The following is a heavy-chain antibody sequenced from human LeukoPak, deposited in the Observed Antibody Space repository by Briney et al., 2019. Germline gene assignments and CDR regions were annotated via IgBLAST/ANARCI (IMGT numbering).Heavy chain of an antibody. CDR1: GGSISSGGYY. J-gene: IGHJ6*03. D-gene: IGHD3-3*01. V-gene: IGHV4-31*03. CDR3: AREVYDFWSGYYRVYYYYYMDV. Sequence: PSETLSLTCPVSGGSISSGGYYWSWIRQHPGKGLEWIGYIYYSGSTYYNPSLKSRVTISVDTSKNQFSLKLSSVTAADTAVYYCAREVYDFWSGYYRVYYYYYMDVWGKGTTVTVSS. CDR2: IYYSGST.